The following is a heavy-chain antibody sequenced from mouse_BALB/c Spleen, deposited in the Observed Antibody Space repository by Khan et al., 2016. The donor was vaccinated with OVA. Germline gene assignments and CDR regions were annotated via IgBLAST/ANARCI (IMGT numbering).Heavy chain of an antibody. V-gene: IGHV9-4*02. CDR2: INTHSGVP. Sequence: QIQLVQSGPELKKPGETVRISCKASGYTFTTAGIQWVQKMPGKGLKWIGWINTHSGVPKYAEDFKGRFAFSLEISVNTAYLQITNLKNEDTATDFCARGGAACYRNDGDAMEYWGQGTSVTVSS. J-gene: IGHJ4*01. CDR3: ARGGAACYRNDGDAMEY. D-gene: IGHD2-14*01. CDR1: GYTFTTAG.